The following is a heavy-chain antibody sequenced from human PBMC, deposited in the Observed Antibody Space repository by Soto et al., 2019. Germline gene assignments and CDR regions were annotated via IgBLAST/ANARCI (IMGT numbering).Heavy chain of an antibody. CDR1: GSTFSSSA. Sequence: EVPLLESGGGLVQPGGSLTLSCAASGSTFSSSAMNWVRQAPGKGLEWVSVISGNGATPYYADSVKGRFSISRDNSKNTLYLQLNSLRAEDTAVYYCAKDFRRLRGYDYWGQGTLVTVSS. V-gene: IGHV3-23*01. D-gene: IGHD2-21*01. J-gene: IGHJ4*02. CDR2: ISGNGATP. CDR3: AKDFRRLRGYDY.